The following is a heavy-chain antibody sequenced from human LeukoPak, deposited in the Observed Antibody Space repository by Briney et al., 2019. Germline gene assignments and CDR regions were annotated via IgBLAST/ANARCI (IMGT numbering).Heavy chain of an antibody. J-gene: IGHJ6*03. CDR3: ARGGDCTNGVCSYYYYMDV. CDR2: IYHSGST. CDR1: GYSISSGYY. Sequence: PSKTLTLTCTVSGYSISSGYYWGWIRQPPGKGLEWIGSIYHSGSTYYNPSLKSRVTISVDTSKNQFSLKLSSVTAADTAVYYCARGGDCTNGVCSYYYYMDVWGKGTTVTVSS. V-gene: IGHV4-38-2*02. D-gene: IGHD2-8*01.